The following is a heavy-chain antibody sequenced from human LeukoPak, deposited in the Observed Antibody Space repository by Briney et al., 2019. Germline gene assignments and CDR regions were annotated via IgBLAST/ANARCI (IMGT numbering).Heavy chain of an antibody. CDR3: ARGRCTSIYCYSFDY. D-gene: IGHD2-2*01. J-gene: IGHJ4*02. Sequence: ASVKVSCKASGYTFTGYYVHWVRQAPGQGREGMGCINPNSGGTNIAQKFQGRVTMTRDTSISTAYMELSRLRSDDTAVYYCARGRCTSIYCYSFDYWGQGTLVTVSS. V-gene: IGHV1-2*02. CDR1: GYTFTGYY. CDR2: INPNSGGT.